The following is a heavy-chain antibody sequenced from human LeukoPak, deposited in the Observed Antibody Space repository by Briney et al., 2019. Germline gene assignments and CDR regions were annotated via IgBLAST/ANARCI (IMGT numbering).Heavy chain of an antibody. CDR2: IYHSGST. Sequence: SETLSLTCAVSGGSISSSNWWSWVRQPPGKVLERIGEIYHSGSTNYNPSLKSRVTISVDKYKNQFSLKLSSVTAADTAVYYCARTTAMVSESAFDIWGQGTMVTVSS. V-gene: IGHV4-4*02. D-gene: IGHD5-18*01. CDR1: GGSISSSNW. CDR3: ARTTAMVSESAFDI. J-gene: IGHJ3*02.